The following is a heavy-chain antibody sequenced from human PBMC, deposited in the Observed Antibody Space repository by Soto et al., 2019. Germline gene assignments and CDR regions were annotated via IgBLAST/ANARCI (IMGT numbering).Heavy chain of an antibody. CDR1: GFTFSFYW. V-gene: IGHV3-74*03. CDR3: ARAKGYSGYEDALDI. CDR2: INSDGSST. D-gene: IGHD5-12*01. Sequence: TGGSLRLSCVASGFTFSFYWMHWVRQAPGKGLVWVSRINSDGSSTTYADSVKGRFTISRDNAKNTLYLQMSSLRAEDTAVYYCARAKGYSGYEDALDIWGQGTMVTVSS. J-gene: IGHJ3*02.